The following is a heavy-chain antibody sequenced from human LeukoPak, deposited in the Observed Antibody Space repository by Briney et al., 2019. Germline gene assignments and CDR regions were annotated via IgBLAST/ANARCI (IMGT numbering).Heavy chain of an antibody. V-gene: IGHV3-23*01. Sequence: GGSLRLSCAASGFTFGSYAMSWVRQAPGKGLEWVSFISPNADRTSKADSVEGRFTISRDNPRNTLYLQMNSLRDDDTAVYYCAIMHGYYDGSGYWVQWGQGALVTVSS. CDR1: GFTFGSYA. CDR3: AIMHGYYDGSGYWVQ. D-gene: IGHD3-22*01. CDR2: ISPNADRT. J-gene: IGHJ4*02.